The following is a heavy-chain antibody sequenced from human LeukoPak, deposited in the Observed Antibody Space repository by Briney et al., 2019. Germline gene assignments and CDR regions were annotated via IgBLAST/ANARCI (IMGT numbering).Heavy chain of an antibody. CDR3: VRGLDRSTWPDY. CDR2: IHYSGST. Sequence: SETLSLTCTVSADSITSYYWNWIRQPPEKGLEWIGYIHYSGSTVYNPSLRSRITMSMDTPKNQFSLNLSSVTAADTAVYYCVRGLDRSTWPDYWGQGTLVTVSS. J-gene: IGHJ4*02. V-gene: IGHV4-59*08. CDR1: ADSITSYY. D-gene: IGHD3-22*01.